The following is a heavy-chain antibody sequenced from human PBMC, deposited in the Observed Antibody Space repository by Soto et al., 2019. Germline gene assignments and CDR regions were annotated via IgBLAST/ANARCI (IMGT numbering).Heavy chain of an antibody. D-gene: IGHD2-15*01. CDR3: ARDRRGGGYYFDY. CDR1: GFTFSSYA. V-gene: IGHV3-30-3*01. CDR2: ISYDGSNK. Sequence: QVQLVESGGGVVQPGRSLRLSCAASGFTFSSYAMHWVRQAPGKGLEWVAVISYDGSNKYYADSVKGRFTISRDNSKNTLYLQMNSLRAEDTAVYYCARDRRGGGYYFDYWGQGTLFTVSS. J-gene: IGHJ4*02.